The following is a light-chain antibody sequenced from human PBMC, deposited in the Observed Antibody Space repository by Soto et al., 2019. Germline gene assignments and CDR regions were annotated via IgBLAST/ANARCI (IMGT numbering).Light chain of an antibody. Sequence: EVLMTQSPATLSVSPGERATLSCRASQSVSTNLAWYQQKPGQAPRLLVYGASTRATSVPARFSGSGSGTEFTLTINSLQADDFAVYYCQHYNIWPPWTFGQGTKVEIK. J-gene: IGKJ1*01. CDR2: GAS. V-gene: IGKV3-15*01. CDR3: QHYNIWPPWT. CDR1: QSVSTN.